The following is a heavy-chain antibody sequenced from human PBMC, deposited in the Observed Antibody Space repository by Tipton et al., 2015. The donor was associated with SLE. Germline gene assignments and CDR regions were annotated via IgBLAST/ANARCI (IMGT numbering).Heavy chain of an antibody. CDR2: IYYSGST. CDR1: SGSVSSGDYY. CDR3: ARVQAYEGFDP. Sequence: TLSLTCTVSSGSVSSGDYYWAWIRQPPGKGLEWIGSIYYSGSTFNNPSLKSRVTISVDTSKNQFSLKLSSVTAADTAVYYCARVQAYEGFDPWGQGTLVTVSS. V-gene: IGHV4-39*07. D-gene: IGHD3-16*01. J-gene: IGHJ5*02.